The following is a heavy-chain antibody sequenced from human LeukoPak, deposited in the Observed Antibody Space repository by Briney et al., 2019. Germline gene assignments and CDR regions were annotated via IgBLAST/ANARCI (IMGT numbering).Heavy chain of an antibody. CDR1: GLRFGSYW. D-gene: IGHD3-3*01. Sequence: GSLRLSCAASGLRFGSYWMNWVRQAPGKGLEWVANIKQDGSEKYYVDSVKGRFTISRDNAKNSLYLQMNSLRAEDTAVYYCASPPGGFWSGYYGYWGQGTLVTVSS. CDR3: ASPPGGFWSGYYGY. CDR2: IKQDGSEK. J-gene: IGHJ4*02. V-gene: IGHV3-7*01.